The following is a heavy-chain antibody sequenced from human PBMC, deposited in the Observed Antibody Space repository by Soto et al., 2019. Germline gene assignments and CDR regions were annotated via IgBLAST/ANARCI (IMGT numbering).Heavy chain of an antibody. CDR3: ARLISSGWYNYYYYGMDV. J-gene: IGHJ6*02. CDR2: ISSSSSTI. Sequence: PGGSLRLSCAASGFTFSSYSMNWVRQAPGKGLEWVPYISSSSSTIYYADSVKGRFTISRDNAKNSLYLQMSSLRDEDTAVYYCARLISSGWYNYYYYGMDVWGQGTTVTVSS. D-gene: IGHD6-19*01. V-gene: IGHV3-48*02. CDR1: GFTFSSYS.